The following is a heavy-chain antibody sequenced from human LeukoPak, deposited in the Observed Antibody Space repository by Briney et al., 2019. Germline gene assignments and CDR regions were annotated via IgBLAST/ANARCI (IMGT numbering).Heavy chain of an antibody. D-gene: IGHD5-12*01. CDR1: GYTFTSYD. CDR2: MNPNSGNT. Sequence: ASVKVSCKASGYTFTSYDINWVRQATGQGLEWMGWMNPNSGNTGYAQKFQGRVTMTRNTSISTAYMELSSLRSEDTAVYYCASLTWYGGYDYFDYWGQGTLVTVSS. CDR3: ASLTWYGGYDYFDY. V-gene: IGHV1-8*01. J-gene: IGHJ4*02.